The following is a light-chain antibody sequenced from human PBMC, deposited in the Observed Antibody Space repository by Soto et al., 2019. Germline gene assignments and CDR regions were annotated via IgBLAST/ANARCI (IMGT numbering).Light chain of an antibody. CDR1: QSVSSD. V-gene: IGKV3-15*01. Sequence: EIVLTQSPATLSLSPGERATLSCRASQSVSSDLAWYQQKPGQAPRLLIYGASTRATGVPARFSGSGSGTEFILTISSLQSEDFAVYYCQHYNNWLATFGGGTKVDI. CDR3: QHYNNWLAT. J-gene: IGKJ4*01. CDR2: GAS.